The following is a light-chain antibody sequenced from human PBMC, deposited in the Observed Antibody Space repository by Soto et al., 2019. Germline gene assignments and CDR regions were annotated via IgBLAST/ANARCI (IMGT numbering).Light chain of an antibody. CDR1: QSVNSN. V-gene: IGKV3-15*01. CDR2: RAS. J-gene: IGKJ1*01. CDR3: QQYNNWPRT. Sequence: EIVMTQSPATLSVSPGERATLSCRASQSVNSNLAWYQQKPGQAPRLLIYRASTRATGIPARFSGSGSGTDFTLTISGLQSEDFAVYYCQQYNNWPRTFDQGTKVDIK.